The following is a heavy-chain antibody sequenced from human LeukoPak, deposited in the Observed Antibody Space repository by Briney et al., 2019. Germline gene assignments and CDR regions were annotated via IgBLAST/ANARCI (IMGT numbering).Heavy chain of an antibody. Sequence: AGSLTLSCAASAFTFSSYWMSWVRQAPGKGLEWVANIKPDGSEQFYVDSVKGRLTISRDNAKNSLFLQMNSLRAEDTAFYYCARGDFNDNGDYVDAFDIWGQGTMVTVSS. D-gene: IGHD4-17*01. CDR1: AFTFSSYW. V-gene: IGHV3-7*01. CDR2: IKPDGSEQ. CDR3: ARGDFNDNGDYVDAFDI. J-gene: IGHJ3*02.